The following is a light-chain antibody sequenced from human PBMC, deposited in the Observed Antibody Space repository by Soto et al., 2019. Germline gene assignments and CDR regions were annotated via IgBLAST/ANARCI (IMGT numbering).Light chain of an antibody. CDR3: QQTYNIPWT. CDR2: AAS. Sequence: DIQMTQSPSSLSASVGDRVTITCRASQSIIGYLNWYQQKPGKAPKLLIYAASNLEDGVPSSFICSGSGTNFTLTIISLQPEDFANYYCQQTYNIPWTFGQGTKVEIK. J-gene: IGKJ1*01. CDR1: QSIIGY. V-gene: IGKV1-39*01.